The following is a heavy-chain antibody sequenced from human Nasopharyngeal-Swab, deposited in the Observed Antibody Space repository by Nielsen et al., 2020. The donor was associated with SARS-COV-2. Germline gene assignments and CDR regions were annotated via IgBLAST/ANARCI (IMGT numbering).Heavy chain of an antibody. CDR3: ATNLYCSGGSCYQIQNWYFDL. D-gene: IGHD2-15*01. J-gene: IGHJ2*01. Sequence: SVKVSCKASGGTFSSYAISWVRQAPGQGLEWMGRIIPILGIANYAQKFQGRVTITADKSTSTAYMELSSLRSEDTAVYYCATNLYCSGGSCYQIQNWYFDLWGRGTLVTVSS. V-gene: IGHV1-69*04. CDR2: IIPILGIA. CDR1: GGTFSSYA.